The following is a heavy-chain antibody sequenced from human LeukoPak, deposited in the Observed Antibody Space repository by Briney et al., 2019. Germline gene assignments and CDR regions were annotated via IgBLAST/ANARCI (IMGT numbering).Heavy chain of an antibody. CDR1: GFTFSNYE. Sequence: PGGSLRLPCVGSGFTFSNYEMNWVRQAPGKGLEWVSYIGTSDSKIYYADSVKGRFTVSRDNAINTLYLQMNSLRVDDTAMYYCATSIHFGRGDQGTLVTVSS. CDR2: IGTSDSKI. CDR3: ATSIHFGR. V-gene: IGHV3-48*03. J-gene: IGHJ4*02. D-gene: IGHD3-10*01.